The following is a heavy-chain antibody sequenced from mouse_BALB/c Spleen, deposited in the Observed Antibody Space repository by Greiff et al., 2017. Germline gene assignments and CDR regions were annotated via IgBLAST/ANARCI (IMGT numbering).Heavy chain of an antibody. CDR2: ISSGGSYT. CDR3: ARHYYGSSYEGYFDV. CDR1: GFTFSSYG. Sequence: EVHLVESGGDLVKPGGSLKLSCAASGFTFSSYGMSWVRQTPDKRLEWVATISSGGSYTYYPDSVKGRFTISRDNAKNTLYLQMSSLKSEDTAMYYCARHYYGSSYEGYFDVWGAGTTVTVSS. D-gene: IGHD1-1*01. V-gene: IGHV5-6*01. J-gene: IGHJ1*01.